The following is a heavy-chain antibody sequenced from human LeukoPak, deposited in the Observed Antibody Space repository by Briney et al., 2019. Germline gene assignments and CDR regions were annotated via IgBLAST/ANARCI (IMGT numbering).Heavy chain of an antibody. D-gene: IGHD6-6*01. V-gene: IGHV3-30-3*01. Sequence: GRSLRLSCAASGFTFSSYAMHWVHQAPDKGLEWVAVISYDGSNKYYADSVKGRFTISRDNSKNTLYLQMNSLRAEDTAVYYCARSPEQLALYYWGQGTLVTVSS. CDR3: ARSPEQLALYY. J-gene: IGHJ4*02. CDR2: ISYDGSNK. CDR1: GFTFSSYA.